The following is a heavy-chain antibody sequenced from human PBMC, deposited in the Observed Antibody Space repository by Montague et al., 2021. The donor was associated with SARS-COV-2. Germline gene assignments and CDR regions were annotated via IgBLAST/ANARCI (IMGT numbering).Heavy chain of an antibody. J-gene: IGHJ4*02. CDR1: GGSIDNYY. CDR3: ARISGCFYDVRYGFDH. D-gene: IGHD5/OR15-5a*01. V-gene: IGHV4-59*01. CDR2: IYYSGTT. Sequence: SETLSLTCTVSGGSIDNYYWSWIRQPPGKGLEWIGYIYYSGTTNFNPSLKSRLTMSVDTSKNQFSLNLNSLTASYTAIYYCARISGCFYDVRYGFDHWGQGTLVTVSS.